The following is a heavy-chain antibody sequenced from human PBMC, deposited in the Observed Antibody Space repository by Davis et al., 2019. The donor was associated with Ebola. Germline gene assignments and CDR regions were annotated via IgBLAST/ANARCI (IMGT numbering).Heavy chain of an antibody. CDR3: ARGPGIAVAGTTLFDY. V-gene: IGHV4-38-2*02. J-gene: IGHJ4*02. CDR1: GYSISSGYY. Sequence: PSETLSLTCTVSGYSISSGYYWGWIRQPPGKGLEWIGSIYHSGSTYYNPSLKSRVTISVDTSKNQFSLKLSSVTAADTAVYYCARGPGIAVAGTTLFDYWGQGTLVTVSS. CDR2: IYHSGST. D-gene: IGHD6-19*01.